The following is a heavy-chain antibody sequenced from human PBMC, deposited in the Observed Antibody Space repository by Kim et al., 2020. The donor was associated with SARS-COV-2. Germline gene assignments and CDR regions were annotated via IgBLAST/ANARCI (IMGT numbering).Heavy chain of an antibody. J-gene: IGHJ4*02. D-gene: IGHD6-13*01. V-gene: IGHV3-21*01. Sequence: YAASVKGRFTISRDNAKNSLYLQMNSLRAEDTAVYYCASLRPSSSWYFDYWGQGTLVTVSS. CDR3: ASLRPSSSWYFDY.